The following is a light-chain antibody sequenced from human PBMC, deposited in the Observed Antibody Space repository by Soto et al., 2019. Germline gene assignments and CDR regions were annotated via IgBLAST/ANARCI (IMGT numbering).Light chain of an antibody. J-gene: IGKJ1*01. CDR1: QSVSNNY. Sequence: VFPQSRAPLSLCPGKDAKLFWWASQSVSNNYLAWYQQKPGQAPRLLIYGASIRATGIPDRFSGSWSGTYCTLTISSRESEEFAVYYCKQYGSSDTFGQGTKVDIK. CDR3: KQYGSSDT. V-gene: IGKV3-20*01. CDR2: GAS.